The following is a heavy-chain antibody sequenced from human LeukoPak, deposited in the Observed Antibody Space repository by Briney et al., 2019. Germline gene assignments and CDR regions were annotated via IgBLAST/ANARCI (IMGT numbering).Heavy chain of an antibody. V-gene: IGHV3-7*01. J-gene: IGHJ3*02. CDR2: IKQDGSEK. D-gene: IGHD1-26*01. CDR1: GFTFSSYR. CDR3: ARVVVGASEISYDAFDI. Sequence: GGSLRLSCAASGFTFSSYRMSWVSQAPGKGLEWVANIKQDGSEKYYVDPVKGRFTISRDNAKNSLYLQMNSLRAEDTAVYYCARVVVGASEISYDAFDIWGQGTMVTVSS.